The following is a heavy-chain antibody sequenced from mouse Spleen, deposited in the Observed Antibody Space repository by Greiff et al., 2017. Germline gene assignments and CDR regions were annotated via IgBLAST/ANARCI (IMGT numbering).Heavy chain of an antibody. CDR2: IYPRSGNT. V-gene: IGHV1-81*01. Sequence: VKLMESGAELARPGASVKLSCKASGYTFTSYGISWVKQRTGQGLEWIGEIYPRSGNTYYNEKFKGKATLTADKSSSTAYMELRSLTSEDSAVYFCARSGGYSNSFWYFDVWGAGTTVTVSS. CDR1: GYTFTSYG. D-gene: IGHD2-5*01. J-gene: IGHJ1*01. CDR3: ARSGGYSNSFWYFDV.